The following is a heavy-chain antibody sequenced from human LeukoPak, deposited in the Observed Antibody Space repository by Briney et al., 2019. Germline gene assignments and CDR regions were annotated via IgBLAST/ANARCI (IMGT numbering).Heavy chain of an antibody. Sequence: SETLSLTCTVSGGSISSYYWSWIRQPPGKGLEWIGYIHYSGSTNYNPSLKSRLTISVETSKNQFSLKLRSVTAADTAVYYCARRIRQWLVWWFDPWGQGTLVTVSS. CDR3: ARRIRQWLVWWFDP. CDR1: GGSISSYY. V-gene: IGHV4-59*12. CDR2: IHYSGST. J-gene: IGHJ5*02. D-gene: IGHD6-19*01.